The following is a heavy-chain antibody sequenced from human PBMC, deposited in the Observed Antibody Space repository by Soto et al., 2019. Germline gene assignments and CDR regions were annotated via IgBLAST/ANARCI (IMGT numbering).Heavy chain of an antibody. J-gene: IGHJ4*02. V-gene: IGHV4-31*03. Sequence: PSETLSLTCTVSGGSISSGGYYWSWIRQHPGKGLEWIGYIYYSGSTYYNPSLKSRVTISVDTSKNQFSLKLSSVTAADTAVYYCGTYDSSGYFDYWGQGTLVTVSS. CDR2: IYYSGST. CDR1: GGSISSGGYY. D-gene: IGHD3-22*01. CDR3: GTYDSSGYFDY.